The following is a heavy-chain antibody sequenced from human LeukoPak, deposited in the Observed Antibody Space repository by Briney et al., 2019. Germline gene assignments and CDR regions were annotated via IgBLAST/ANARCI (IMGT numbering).Heavy chain of an antibody. CDR2: INADSGNT. Sequence: GAPVKVSCKASGYTFTEYAMHWVRLAPGHGVEWMGWINADSGNTESSQRFQGRLSITWDTSATTAYMELSSLTSEDTAVYYCARGGPNRSGWSLDYWGPGTLVTVSS. V-gene: IGHV1-3*01. CDR3: ARGGPNRSGWSLDY. J-gene: IGHJ4*02. CDR1: GYTFTEYA. D-gene: IGHD6-19*01.